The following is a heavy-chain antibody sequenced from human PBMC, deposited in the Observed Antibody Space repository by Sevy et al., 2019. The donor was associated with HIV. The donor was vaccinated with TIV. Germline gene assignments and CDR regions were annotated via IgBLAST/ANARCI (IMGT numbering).Heavy chain of an antibody. D-gene: IGHD3-22*01. J-gene: IGHJ4*02. CDR3: ARGRYYYDSSGYTLGY. Sequence: GGSLRLSCAASGFTVSSNYMSWVHQAPGKGLEWVSVIYSGGSTYYADSVKGRFTISRDNSKNTLYLQMNSLRAEDTAVYYCARGRYYYDSSGYTLGYWGQGTLVTVSS. CDR2: IYSGGST. CDR1: GFTVSSNY. V-gene: IGHV3-53*01.